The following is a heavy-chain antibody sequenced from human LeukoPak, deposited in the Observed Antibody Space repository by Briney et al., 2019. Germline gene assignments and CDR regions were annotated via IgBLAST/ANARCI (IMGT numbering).Heavy chain of an antibody. D-gene: IGHD2-2*01. V-gene: IGHV1-69*01. Sequence: SVKVSCKASGGTFSSYAISWVRQAPGQGLEWMGGIIPIFGTANYAQKFQGRVTITADESTSTAYMELSSLRSEDTAVYYCARERCSSTSCYNWFDPWGQGTLVTVSS. CDR3: ARERCSSTSCYNWFDP. J-gene: IGHJ5*02. CDR1: GGTFSSYA. CDR2: IIPIFGTA.